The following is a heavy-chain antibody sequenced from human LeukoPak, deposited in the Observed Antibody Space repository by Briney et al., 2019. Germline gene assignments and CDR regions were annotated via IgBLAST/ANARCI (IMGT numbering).Heavy chain of an antibody. Sequence: ASVKVSCKASGYTFTSYSITWVRQAPGQGLEWMGWINTDTGSPTYAQGFTGRFVFSVDTSVSTAYLQIGSLKAEDTAVYYCAREILRFDFWGQGTMVAVSS. CDR3: AREILRFDF. CDR2: INTDTGSP. V-gene: IGHV7-4-1*01. CDR1: GYTFTSYS. J-gene: IGHJ3*01.